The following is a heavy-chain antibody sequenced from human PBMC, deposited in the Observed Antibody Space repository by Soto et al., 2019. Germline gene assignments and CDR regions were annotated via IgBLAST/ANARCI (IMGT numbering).Heavy chain of an antibody. J-gene: IGHJ5*02. CDR2: IKSKTDGGTT. V-gene: IGHV3-15*01. Sequence: GGSLRLSCVASRFNFSNAWMSWVRQAPGKGLEWVGRIKSKTDGGTTDYAAPVKGRFTISRDDSKNTLYLQMNSLKTEDTAVYYCTTEALGDYSNYNWFDPWGQGTLVTVSS. CDR3: TTEALGDYSNYNWFDP. CDR1: RFNFSNAW. D-gene: IGHD4-4*01.